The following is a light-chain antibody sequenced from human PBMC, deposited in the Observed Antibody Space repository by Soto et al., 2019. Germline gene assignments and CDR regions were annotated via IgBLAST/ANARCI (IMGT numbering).Light chain of an antibody. CDR3: AAWDDFLNVYV. J-gene: IGLJ1*01. CDR1: TSNIGNNG. Sequence: QSVLTQPPSVSGAPRQRVTISCSGSTSNIGNNGVIWYQQLPGKSPRLLVYYDDLKPSGVSDRFSGSKSGTSGSLAINGLQSDDEADYYCAAWDDFLNVYVFGSGTKVTVL. CDR2: YDD. V-gene: IGLV1-36*01.